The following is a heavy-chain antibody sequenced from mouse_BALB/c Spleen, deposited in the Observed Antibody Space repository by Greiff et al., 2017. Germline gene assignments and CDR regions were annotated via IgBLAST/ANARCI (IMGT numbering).Heavy chain of an antibody. CDR2: IYPGDGDT. CDR3: ARGGITVYYYAMDY. J-gene: IGHJ4*01. Sequence: VQLQQSGAELARPGASVKLSCKASGYTFTSYWMQWVKQRPGQGLEWIGAIYPGDGDTRYTQKFKGKATLTADKSSSTAYMQLSSLASEDSAVYYCARGGITVYYYAMDYWGQGTSVTVAS. D-gene: IGHD2-4*01. CDR1: GYTFTSYW. V-gene: IGHV1-87*01.